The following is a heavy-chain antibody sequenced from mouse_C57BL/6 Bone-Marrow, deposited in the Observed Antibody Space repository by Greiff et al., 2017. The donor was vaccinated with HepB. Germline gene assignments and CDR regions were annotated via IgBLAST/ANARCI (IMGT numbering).Heavy chain of an antibody. Sequence: DVMLVESGGGLVKPGGSLKLSCAASGFTFSSYAMSWVRQTPEKRLEWVATISDGGSYTYYPDNVKGRFTISRDNAKNNLYLQMSHLKSEDTAMYYCARDNYGNYAYYFDYWGQGTTLTVSS. CDR3: ARDNYGNYAYYFDY. D-gene: IGHD2-1*01. J-gene: IGHJ2*01. V-gene: IGHV5-4*01. CDR2: ISDGGSYT. CDR1: GFTFSSYA.